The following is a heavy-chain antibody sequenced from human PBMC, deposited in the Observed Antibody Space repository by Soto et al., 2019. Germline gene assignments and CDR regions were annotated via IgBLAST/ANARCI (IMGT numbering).Heavy chain of an antibody. D-gene: IGHD2-15*01. CDR3: ASATVVAATFDF. V-gene: IGHV3-21*01. J-gene: IGHJ4*02. CDR2: ISSGSSNI. CDR1: RFAFRSYN. Sequence: EVQLVESGGGLVKPGGSLTLSCAASRFAFRSYNMNWVRQAPGKGMEWVASISSGSSNIYYADSVKGRFTISRDNAKNSLLLQLDSLRAEDSAVYYCASATVVAATFDFWGQGTLVTVSS.